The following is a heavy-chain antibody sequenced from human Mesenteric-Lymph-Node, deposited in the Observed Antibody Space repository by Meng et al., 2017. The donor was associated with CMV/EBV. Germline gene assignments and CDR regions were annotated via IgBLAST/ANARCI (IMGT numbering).Heavy chain of an antibody. J-gene: IGHJ4*02. V-gene: IGHV1-2*02. CDR2: INPNSGGT. CDR1: GYTFTGYY. D-gene: IGHD6-19*01. CDR3: ARPYSTGYYYAF. Sequence: ASVKVSCKASGYTFTGYYMHWVRQAPGQGLEWMGWINPNSGGTNYAQKFQGRVTMTRDTSISTAYMELSRLRSDDTAVYYCARPYSTGYYYAFWGQGTLVTVSS.